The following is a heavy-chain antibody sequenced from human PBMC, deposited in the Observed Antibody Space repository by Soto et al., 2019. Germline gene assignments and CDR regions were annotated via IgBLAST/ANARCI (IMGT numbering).Heavy chain of an antibody. CDR2: ISAYNGNT. J-gene: IGHJ3*02. V-gene: IGHV1-18*01. D-gene: IGHD4-17*01. CDR1: GYTFTSYG. Sequence: ASVKVSCKASGYTFTSYGINWVRQAPGQGLEWMGWISAYNGNTNYAQKLQGRVTMTTDTSTSTAYMELRSLRSDDTAVYYCARDNGDYGDYLLFRYNAFDIWGQGTMVTVSS. CDR3: ARDNGDYGDYLLFRYNAFDI.